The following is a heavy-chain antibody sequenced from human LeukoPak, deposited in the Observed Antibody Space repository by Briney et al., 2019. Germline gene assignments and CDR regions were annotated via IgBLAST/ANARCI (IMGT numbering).Heavy chain of an antibody. V-gene: IGHV3-7*01. CDR1: GFTFSSYL. CDR2: IKQDGSEK. CDR3: ARSPDGEYFDY. J-gene: IGHJ4*02. D-gene: IGHD5-24*01. Sequence: GGSLRLSCAASGFTFSSYLMSWVRQAPGKGLEWVANIKQDGSEKYYVDSVKGRFTISRDNAKNSLYLQMNSLRAEDTAVYYCARSPDGEYFDYWGQGTLVTVSS.